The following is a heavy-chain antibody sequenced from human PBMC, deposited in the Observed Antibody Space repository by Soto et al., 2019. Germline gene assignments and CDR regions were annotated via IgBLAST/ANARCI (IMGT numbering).Heavy chain of an antibody. J-gene: IGHJ4*02. CDR2: INSGGSST. CDR1: GFTFSSYW. D-gene: IGHD5-18*01. CDR3: APFPDTATL. Sequence: GGSLRLSCAASGFTFSSYWMSWVRQAPGKGLVWVSRINSGGSSTSYADSVKGRFTISRDNSKNTLYLQMNSLRAEDTAVYYCAPFPDTATLWGQGTLVTVSS. V-gene: IGHV3-74*01.